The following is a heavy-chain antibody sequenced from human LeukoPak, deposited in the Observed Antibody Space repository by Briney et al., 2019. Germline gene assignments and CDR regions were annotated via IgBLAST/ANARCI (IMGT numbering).Heavy chain of an antibody. V-gene: IGHV4-59*08. CDR2: THNNGDS. CDR3: ARQPGGTAAFDI. J-gene: IGHJ3*02. Sequence: SETLSLTCTVSGASIDSYYWSWIRQPPGKGLEWIGYTHNNGDSNYNPSLKSRLTISVDTSKNEVSLVLTSVTAADTALYYCARQPGGTAAFDIWGQGTMVTVSA. D-gene: IGHD6-13*01. CDR1: GASIDSYY.